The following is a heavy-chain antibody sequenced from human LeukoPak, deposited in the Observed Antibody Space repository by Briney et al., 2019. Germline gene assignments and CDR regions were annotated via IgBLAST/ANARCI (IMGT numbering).Heavy chain of an antibody. CDR3: ARAIAARPFDY. D-gene: IGHD6-6*01. J-gene: IGHJ4*02. CDR2: IWYDGSNK. CDR1: GFTFSSYG. V-gene: IGHV3-33*01. Sequence: GGSLRLSCAASGFTFSSYGMHWARQAPGKGLEWVAGIWYDGSNKYYADSVKGRFTISRDNSKNTLYLQMNSLRAEDTAVYYCARAIAARPFDYWGQGTLVTVSS.